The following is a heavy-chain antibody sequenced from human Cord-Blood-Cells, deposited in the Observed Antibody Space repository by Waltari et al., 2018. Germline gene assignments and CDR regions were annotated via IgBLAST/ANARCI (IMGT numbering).Heavy chain of an antibody. J-gene: IGHJ4*02. CDR3: ARDPEDYYYDSSGYYDY. CDR1: GGTFSSYA. Sequence: QVQLVQSGAEVKKPGSSVKVSCKASGGTFSSYAISWVRQATGPGLEWMGGIIPIFGTANYAQKFQGRVTITADESTSTAYMELSSLRSEDTAVYYCARDPEDYYYDSSGYYDYWGQGTLVTVSS. D-gene: IGHD3-22*01. CDR2: IIPIFGTA. V-gene: IGHV1-69*01.